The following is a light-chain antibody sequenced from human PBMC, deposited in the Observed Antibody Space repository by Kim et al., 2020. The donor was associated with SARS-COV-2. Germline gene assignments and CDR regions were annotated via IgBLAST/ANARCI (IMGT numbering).Light chain of an antibody. Sequence: DIQMTQSPSTLSASVGDRVTITCRASQSISSWLAWYQQKPGKAPKLLIYKTSSLESGVPSRFSGSGSGTEFTLTISSLQPGDFATYYCQHFWAFGQGTKVDIK. V-gene: IGKV1-5*03. CDR1: QSISSW. CDR3: QHFWA. CDR2: KTS. J-gene: IGKJ1*01.